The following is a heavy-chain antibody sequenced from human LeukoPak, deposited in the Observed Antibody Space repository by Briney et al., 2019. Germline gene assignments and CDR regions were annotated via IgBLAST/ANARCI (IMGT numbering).Heavy chain of an antibody. J-gene: IGHJ5*02. V-gene: IGHV1-69*04. CDR2: IIPILGIA. D-gene: IGHD6-13*01. CDR3: ARVGGGFRSSYFDP. Sequence: ASVKVSCKASGGTFSSYAISWVRQAPGQGLEWMGRIIPILGIANYAQKFQGRVTITADKSTSTAYMELSSLRSEDTAVYYCARVGGGFRSSYFDPWGQGTLVTVSS. CDR1: GGTFSSYA.